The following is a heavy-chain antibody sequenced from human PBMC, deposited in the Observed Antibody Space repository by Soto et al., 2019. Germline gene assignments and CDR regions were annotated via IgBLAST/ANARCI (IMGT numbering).Heavy chain of an antibody. CDR2: IYYRGST. CDR1: GGSISSSSYY. D-gene: IGHD4-17*01. V-gene: IGHV4-39*02. Sequence: QLQLQESGPGLVKPSETLSLTCTVSGGSISSSSYYWGWIRQPPGKGLEWIGNIYYRGSTYYNPSLKSRVPISVDTSKNQFSLKLRSVTAADTAVYFCARDNGDYGFDYWGQGTLVTVSS. J-gene: IGHJ4*02. CDR3: ARDNGDYGFDY.